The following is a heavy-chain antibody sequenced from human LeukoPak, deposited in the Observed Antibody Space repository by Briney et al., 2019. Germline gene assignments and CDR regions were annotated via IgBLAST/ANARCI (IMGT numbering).Heavy chain of an antibody. CDR3: ARGPAYGSGSSC. CDR2: ISSSSYI. D-gene: IGHD3-10*01. J-gene: IGHJ4*02. Sequence: GASLRLSCAASGFTFSSYSMNWVRQAPGKGVEWVSSISSSSYIYYADSVKGRFTISRDNAKNSLYLQMNSLRAEDTAVYYCARGPAYGSGSSCWGQGTLVTVSS. CDR1: GFTFSSYS. V-gene: IGHV3-21*01.